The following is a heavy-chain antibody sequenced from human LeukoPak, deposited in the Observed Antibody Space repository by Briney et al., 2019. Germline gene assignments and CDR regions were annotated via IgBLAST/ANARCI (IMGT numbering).Heavy chain of an antibody. Sequence: SETLSLTCTVSGDSITSTSYYWGWIRQPPGKGLEWIGNIYYSGSTYYNPSLESRVTISVDTSKNQFSLKLSSVTAADTAVYYCARQGVRGVIWGQGTLVTVSS. CDR3: ARQGVRGVI. J-gene: IGHJ4*02. CDR2: IYYSGST. D-gene: IGHD3-10*01. CDR1: GDSITSTSYY. V-gene: IGHV4-39*01.